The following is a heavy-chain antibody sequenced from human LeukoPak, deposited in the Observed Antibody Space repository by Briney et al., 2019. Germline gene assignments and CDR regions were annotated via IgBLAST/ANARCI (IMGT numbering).Heavy chain of an antibody. CDR1: GYSFTKYW. J-gene: IGHJ5*02. CDR3: ARRDDGSETNWFDP. Sequence: GESLKISCKGSGYSFTKYWIGWVRQMPGKGLEWMGIIYPGDSDTRYSPSFPGQVTVSADRSINTAYLQWNSLKASDTAIYYCARRDDGSETNWFDPWGQGTLVTVSS. CDR2: IYPGDSDT. D-gene: IGHD3-10*01. V-gene: IGHV5-51*01.